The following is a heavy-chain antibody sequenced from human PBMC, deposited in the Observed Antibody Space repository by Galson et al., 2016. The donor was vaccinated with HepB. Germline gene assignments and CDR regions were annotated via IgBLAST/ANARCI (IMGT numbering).Heavy chain of an antibody. J-gene: IGHJ5*02. CDR1: GGSFSGSY. CDR3: AVQPGYYSNNNWFVP. V-gene: IGHV4-34*01. Sequence: SETLSLTCAVYGGSFSGSYWSWLRQSPGKRLEWIGAIYHRGTANYNPSLKSRVTRSVATSKSQFPLKLRSVTAADTAVYYCAVQPGYYSNNNWFVPWGQGTLVTVSS. D-gene: IGHD4-11*01. CDR2: IYHRGTA.